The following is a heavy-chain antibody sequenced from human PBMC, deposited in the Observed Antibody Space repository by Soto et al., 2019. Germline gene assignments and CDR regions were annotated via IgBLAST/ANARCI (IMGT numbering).Heavy chain of an antibody. Sequence: GESLKISCKGSGYSFTIYWISWVRQMPGKGLEWMGRIDPSDSYTNYSPSFQGHVTISADKSISTAYLQWSSLKASDTAMYYCASRQYYDSPDVWGQGTTVTVSS. D-gene: IGHD3-3*01. V-gene: IGHV5-10-1*01. CDR1: GYSFTIYW. CDR3: ASRQYYDSPDV. J-gene: IGHJ6*02. CDR2: IDPSDSYT.